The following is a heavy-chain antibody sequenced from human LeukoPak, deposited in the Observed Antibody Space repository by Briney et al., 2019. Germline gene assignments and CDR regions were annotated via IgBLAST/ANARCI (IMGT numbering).Heavy chain of an antibody. CDR1: GYNFTIYW. CDR2: IYPGDSDT. D-gene: IGHD3-3*01. J-gene: IGHJ5*02. V-gene: IGHV5-51*01. Sequence: GESLKISCKGSGYNFTIYWIGWVRQMPGKGLEWMGVIYPGDSDTRYSPSFQGQVTISADKSISTAYLQWSSLRASDTAMYYCAIFDFLFGEIDNWFNPWGQGTLVTVSS. CDR3: AIFDFLFGEIDNWFNP.